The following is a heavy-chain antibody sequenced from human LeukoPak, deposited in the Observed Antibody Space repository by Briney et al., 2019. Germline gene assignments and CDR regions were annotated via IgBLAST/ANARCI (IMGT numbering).Heavy chain of an antibody. J-gene: IGHJ4*02. CDR3: ARERGSSGGNTKGYFDY. V-gene: IGHV3-23*01. D-gene: IGHD4-23*01. Sequence: GGSLRLSCAASGFTFSNYAMSWVRQAPGKGLEWVSVISGSGGTTYSADSVKGRFTISRDNSKNTLYLQMNSLRAEDTAAYYCARERGSSGGNTKGYFDYWGQGALVTVSS. CDR2: ISGSGGTT. CDR1: GFTFSNYA.